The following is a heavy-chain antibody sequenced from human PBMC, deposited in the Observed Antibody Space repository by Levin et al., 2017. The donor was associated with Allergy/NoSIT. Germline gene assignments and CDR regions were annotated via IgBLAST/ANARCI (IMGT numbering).Heavy chain of an antibody. D-gene: IGHD6-13*01. CDR2: IYHSGST. CDR3: ARCPGIAAAGLIDY. Sequence: SETLSLTCAVSGGSISSSNWWSWVRQPPGKGLEWIGEIYHSGSTNYNPSLKSRVTISVDKSKNQFSLKLSSVTAADTAVYYCARCPGIAAAGLIDYWGQGTLVTVSS. CDR1: GGSISSSNW. J-gene: IGHJ4*02. V-gene: IGHV4-4*02.